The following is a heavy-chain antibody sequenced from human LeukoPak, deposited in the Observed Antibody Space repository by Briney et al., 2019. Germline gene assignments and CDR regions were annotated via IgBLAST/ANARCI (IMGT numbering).Heavy chain of an antibody. J-gene: IGHJ4*02. CDR1: GYTFTGYY. Sequence: GASVKVSCKASGYTFTGYYMHWVRQAPGQGLERMGWINPNSGGTNYAQKFQGRVTMTRDTSISTACMELSRLRSDDTAVYYCARAGIRDSSGYDYWGQGTLVTVSS. CDR3: ARAGIRDSSGYDY. CDR2: INPNSGGT. V-gene: IGHV1-2*02. D-gene: IGHD3-22*01.